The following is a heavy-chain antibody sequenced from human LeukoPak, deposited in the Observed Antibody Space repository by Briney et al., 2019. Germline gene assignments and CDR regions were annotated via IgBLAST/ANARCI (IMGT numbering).Heavy chain of an antibody. CDR2: ISGSGGST. CDR1: GFTFSSYA. Sequence: PGGSLRLSCAASGFTFSSYAMSWVRQAPGKGLEWVSAISGSGGSTYYADFVKGRFTTSRDNSKNTLYLQMNSLRAEDTAVYYCARRYCSSTTCPVDCWGQGTLVTVSS. J-gene: IGHJ4*02. D-gene: IGHD2-2*01. V-gene: IGHV3-23*01. CDR3: ARRYCSSTTCPVDC.